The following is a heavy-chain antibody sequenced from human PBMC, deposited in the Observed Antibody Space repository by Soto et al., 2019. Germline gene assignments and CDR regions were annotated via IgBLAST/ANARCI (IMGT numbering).Heavy chain of an antibody. D-gene: IGHD3-10*01. CDR1: GYSFTSYW. J-gene: IGHJ4*02. Sequence: PGESLKISCKGSGYSFTSYWISWVRQMPGKGLEWMGRIDPSDSYTNYSPSFQGHVTISADNSKSTLYLQVDSLRTEDTAVYYCARDDEHGSYCDLGYWGQGTLVTVSS. V-gene: IGHV5-10-1*01. CDR2: IDPSDSYT. CDR3: ARDDEHGSYCDLGY.